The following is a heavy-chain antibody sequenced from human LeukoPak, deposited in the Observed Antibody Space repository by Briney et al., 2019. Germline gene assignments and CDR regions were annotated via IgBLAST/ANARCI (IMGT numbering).Heavy chain of an antibody. CDR3: AAGLDYYDSSGFDY. J-gene: IGHJ4*02. D-gene: IGHD3-22*01. CDR1: GFTFSSYV. V-gene: IGHV3-48*03. Sequence: GGSLRLSCAASGFTFSSYVMNWVRQAPGKGLEWVSYISSSGSTIYYADSVKGRFTISRDNAKNSLYLQMNSLRAEDTAVYYCAAGLDYYDSSGFDYWGQGTLVTVSS. CDR2: ISSSGSTI.